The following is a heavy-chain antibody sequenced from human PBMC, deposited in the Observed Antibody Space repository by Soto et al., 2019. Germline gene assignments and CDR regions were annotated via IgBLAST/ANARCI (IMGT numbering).Heavy chain of an antibody. J-gene: IGHJ6*02. Sequence: ASVKVSCKASGGTFSSYAISWVRQAPGQGLEWMGGIIPIFGTANYAQKFQGRVTITADESTSTAYMELSSLRSEDTAVYYCARDPSAMVTATYYYYGMDVWGQGTTVTVSS. CDR2: IIPIFGTA. CDR1: GGTFSSYA. CDR3: ARDPSAMVTATYYYYGMDV. V-gene: IGHV1-69*13. D-gene: IGHD5-18*01.